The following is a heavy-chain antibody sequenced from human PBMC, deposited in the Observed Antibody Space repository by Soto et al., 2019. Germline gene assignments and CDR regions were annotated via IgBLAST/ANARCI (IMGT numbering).Heavy chain of an antibody. CDR1: GFTFSSYA. V-gene: IGHV3-23*01. D-gene: IGHD3-16*02. J-gene: IGHJ4*02. Sequence: EVQLLESGGGLVQPGGSLRLTCAASGFTFSSYAMSWVRQAPGKGLEWVSAISGSGGSTYYADSVKGRFTISRDNSKNALYLQMNSLRAEDTAVYYCANDKLGELSLPFDYWGQGTLVTVSS. CDR2: ISGSGGST. CDR3: ANDKLGELSLPFDY.